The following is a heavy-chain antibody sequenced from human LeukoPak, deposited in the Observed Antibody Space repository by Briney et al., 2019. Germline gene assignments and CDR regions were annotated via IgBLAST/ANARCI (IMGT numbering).Heavy chain of an antibody. V-gene: IGHV1-69*02. D-gene: IGHD4-17*01. CDR2: IIPILGIA. Sequence: GYSVKVSCKASGGTFSSYTISWVRQSPGQGLEWMGRIIPILGIANYAQKFQGRVTITADKSTSTAYMELSSLRSEDTAVYYCARGSPVTTVALDYWGQGTLVTVSS. CDR3: ARGSPVTTVALDY. J-gene: IGHJ4*02. CDR1: GGTFSSYT.